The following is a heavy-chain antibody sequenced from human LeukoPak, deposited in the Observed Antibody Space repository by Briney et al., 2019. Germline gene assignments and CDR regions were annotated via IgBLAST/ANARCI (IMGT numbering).Heavy chain of an antibody. CDR3: ARDYPPRNFWSGYYNNYYYCGMDV. CDR1: GFTFSSYA. J-gene: IGHJ6*02. V-gene: IGHV3-30-3*01. D-gene: IGHD3-3*01. Sequence: GGSLRLSCAASGFTFSSYAMHRVRQAPGKGLEWVAVISYDGSNKYYADSVKGRFTISRDNSKNTLYLQMNSLRAEDTAVYYCARDYPPRNFWSGYYNNYYYCGMDVWGQGTTVTVSS. CDR2: ISYDGSNK.